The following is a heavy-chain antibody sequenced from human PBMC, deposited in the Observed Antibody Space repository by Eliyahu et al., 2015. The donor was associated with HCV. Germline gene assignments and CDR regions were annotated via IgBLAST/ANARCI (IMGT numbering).Heavy chain of an antibody. D-gene: IGHD4-17*01. V-gene: IGHV3-33*01. Sequence: QVQLVESGGGVVQPGRSLRLSCAASGFXFSSYGMHWVRQAPGKGLXWVAVIWYDGSNKYYADSVKGRFTISRDNSKNTLYLQMNSLRAEDTAVYYCARGHYGDSTWRDYWGQGTLVTVSS. CDR2: IWYDGSNK. J-gene: IGHJ4*02. CDR1: GFXFSSYG. CDR3: ARGHYGDSTWRDY.